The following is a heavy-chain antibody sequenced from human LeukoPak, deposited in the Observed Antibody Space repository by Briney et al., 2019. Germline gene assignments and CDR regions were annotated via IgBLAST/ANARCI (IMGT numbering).Heavy chain of an antibody. CDR1: GYTLTELS. CDR3: ARAYYYYYMDV. CDR2: FDPEDGET. V-gene: IGHV1-24*01. J-gene: IGHJ6*03. Sequence: ASVKVSCKVSGYTLTELSMHWVRQAPGKGLEWMGGFDPEDGETIYAQKFQGRVTMTRDMSTSTVYMELSSLRSEDTAVYYCARAYYYYYMDVWGKGTTVTVSS.